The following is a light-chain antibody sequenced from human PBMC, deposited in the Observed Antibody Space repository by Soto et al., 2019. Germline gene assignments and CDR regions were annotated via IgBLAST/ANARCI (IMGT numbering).Light chain of an antibody. Sequence: QSVLTQPPSVSGAPGQRVTISCTGSSSNVGTGYDVHWYQQLPGTAPKLLMYGNNKRPSGVPDRFSGSESGTSASLAITGLQAEDEADYYCQSYDSSLNTYVFGTGTKVTVL. CDR3: QSYDSSLNTYV. CDR1: SSNVGTGYD. J-gene: IGLJ1*01. V-gene: IGLV1-40*01. CDR2: GNN.